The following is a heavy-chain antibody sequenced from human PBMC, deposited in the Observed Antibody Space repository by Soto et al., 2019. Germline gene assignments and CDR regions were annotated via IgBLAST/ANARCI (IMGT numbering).Heavy chain of an antibody. V-gene: IGHV1-24*01. D-gene: IGHD3-10*01. CDR2: FDPEDGET. CDR3: ATDRARMVRGVIGIYYYYGMDV. J-gene: IGHJ6*02. CDR1: RYPLTELS. Sequence: RASVKVSFKFSRYPLTELSMHLVRQAPGKGLEWLGGFDPEDGETIYAQKFQGRVTMTEDTSTDTAYMELSSLRSEDTAVYYCATDRARMVRGVIGIYYYYGMDVWGQGTTVTVSS.